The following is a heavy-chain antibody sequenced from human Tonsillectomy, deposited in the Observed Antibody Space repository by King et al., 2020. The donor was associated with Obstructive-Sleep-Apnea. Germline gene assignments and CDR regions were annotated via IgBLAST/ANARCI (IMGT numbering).Heavy chain of an antibody. CDR1: GFSFSSYS. V-gene: IGHV3-48*04. CDR3: ARDPDTVETPELYAFDI. D-gene: IGHD4-23*01. Sequence: VQLVESGGGLVQPGGSLRLSCAASGFSFSSYSMTWVRQAPGKGLEWVSYIRYSTSTIYYADSVKGRFTISRDNAKNSLYLQMNSLRAEDTAVYYCARDPDTVETPELYAFDIWGQGTMVTVSS. CDR2: IRYSTSTI. J-gene: IGHJ3*02.